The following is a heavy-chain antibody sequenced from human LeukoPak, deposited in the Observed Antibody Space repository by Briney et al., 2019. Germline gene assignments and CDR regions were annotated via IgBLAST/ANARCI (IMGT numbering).Heavy chain of an antibody. Sequence: GESLKISCQASGDSLTIYWIAWVRQMPGKGLEWMGLISVGDSDTRHSPSFQGQVTISADKSISTAYLQWSSLEASDTAMYYCARGRSGYDYDFDYWGQGTLVTVSS. CDR1: GDSLTIYW. D-gene: IGHD5-12*01. CDR2: ISVGDSDT. CDR3: ARGRSGYDYDFDY. J-gene: IGHJ4*02. V-gene: IGHV5-51*01.